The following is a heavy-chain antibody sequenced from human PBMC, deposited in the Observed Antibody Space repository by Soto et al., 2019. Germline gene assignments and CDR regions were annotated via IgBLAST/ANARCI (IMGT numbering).Heavy chain of an antibody. CDR2: ISWNSGSI. CDR1: GFTFDDYA. V-gene: IGHV3-9*01. J-gene: IGHJ3*02. Sequence: EVQLVESGGGLVQPGRSLRLSCAASGFTFDDYAMXXXXXXXXXXXXXXSGISWNSGSIGYADSVKGRFTISRDNAKXXXXXXXXXXXXXXXXXXXXXXXXXXXXXXXXXXDIWGQGTMVTVSS. CDR3: XXXXXXXXXXXXXXDI.